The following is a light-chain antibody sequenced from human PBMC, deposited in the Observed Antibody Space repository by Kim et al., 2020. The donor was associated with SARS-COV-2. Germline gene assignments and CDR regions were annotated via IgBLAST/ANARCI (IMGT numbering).Light chain of an antibody. V-gene: IGLV3-21*01. CDR3: QVWENTLRT. CDR2: YDS. Sequence: SYELTQPPSVSVAPGKTARITCGGNNIGRKSIHWYQHKPGQAPVLVIYYDSDRPPGVSERFSASNSGNTATLAISSVETGDEADYYCQVWENTLRTFGGGTQLTVL. J-gene: IGLJ2*01. CDR1: NIGRKS.